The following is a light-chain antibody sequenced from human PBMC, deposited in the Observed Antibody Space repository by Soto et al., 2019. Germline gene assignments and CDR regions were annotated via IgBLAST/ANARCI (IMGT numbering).Light chain of an antibody. V-gene: IGLV1-40*01. Sequence: QSVLTQPPSVSGAPGQRVTISCTGSSSNIGAGYDVHWYQKLPGTAPKLLIYGNSNRPSGVRDRFSGSKSGTSASLAITGLQAEYEAEYYCQSYDSSVSGQDVVFGGGTKLTVL. J-gene: IGLJ2*01. CDR1: SSNIGAGYD. CDR3: QSYDSSVSGQDVV. CDR2: GNS.